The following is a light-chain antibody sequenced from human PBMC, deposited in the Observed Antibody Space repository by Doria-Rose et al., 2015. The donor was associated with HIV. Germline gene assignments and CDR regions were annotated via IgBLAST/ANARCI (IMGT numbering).Light chain of an antibody. V-gene: IGKV3-20*01. Sequence: EIVLTQSPGTLSLSPGERATLSCRASQSFSSTYLAWYQQKPGQAPSLLIYDGSTRATGIPDRFSACGSGTDFTPTINRLEPEDFALYYCHQYGTSWTFGQGTKVEI. CDR1: QSFSSTY. CDR2: DGS. CDR3: HQYGTSWT. J-gene: IGKJ1*01.